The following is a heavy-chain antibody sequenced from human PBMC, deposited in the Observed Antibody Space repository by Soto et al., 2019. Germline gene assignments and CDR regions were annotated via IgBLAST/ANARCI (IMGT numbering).Heavy chain of an antibody. CDR3: ARGGDYYDSSGYYATIDY. D-gene: IGHD3-22*01. CDR2: IIPILGTA. CDR1: GGTFSSYA. Sequence: SVKVSCKASGGTFSSYAISWVRQAPGQGLEWMGGIIPILGTANYAQKFQGRVTITADKSTSTAYMELSSLSSEDTAVYYCARGGDYYDSSGYYATIDYWGQ. J-gene: IGHJ4*02. V-gene: IGHV1-69*06.